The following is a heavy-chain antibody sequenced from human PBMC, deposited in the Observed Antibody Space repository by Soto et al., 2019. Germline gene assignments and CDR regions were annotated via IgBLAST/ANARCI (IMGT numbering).Heavy chain of an antibody. CDR1: GFTFSSYS. J-gene: IGHJ5*02. CDR3: ARPTPEFIAAREWELLHPWFDP. CDR2: ISSSSSTI. Sequence: GGSLRLSCAASGFTFSSYSMNWVRQAPGKGLEWVSYISSSSSTIYYADSVKGRFTISRDNAKNSLYLQMNSLRDEDTAVYYCARPTPEFIAAREWELLHPWFDPWGQGTLVTVSS. D-gene: IGHD1-26*01. V-gene: IGHV3-48*02.